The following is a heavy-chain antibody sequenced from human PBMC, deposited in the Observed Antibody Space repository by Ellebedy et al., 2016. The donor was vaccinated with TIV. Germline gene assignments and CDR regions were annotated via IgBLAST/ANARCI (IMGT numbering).Heavy chain of an antibody. D-gene: IGHD2/OR15-2a*01. J-gene: IGHJ6*02. V-gene: IGHV3-23*01. CDR3: AKGDHFHGLDV. CDR2: ISQSGTAT. Sequence: GGSLRLSCVASGFSFGDYGMAWVRQAPGKGLEWVAFISQSGTATSQAGSGKGRFSFSRDNLKNSLYLQMNGLRAGDTALYYCAKGDHFHGLDVWGQGTTVIVSS. CDR1: GFSFGDYG.